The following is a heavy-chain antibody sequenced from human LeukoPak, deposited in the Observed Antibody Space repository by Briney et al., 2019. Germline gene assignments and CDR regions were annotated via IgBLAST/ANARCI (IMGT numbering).Heavy chain of an antibody. CDR3: ASHELYCSGGSCKRGFDY. V-gene: IGHV3-21*01. Sequence: PGGSLRLSCAASGFTFSSYSMNWVRQAPGKGLEWVSSISSSSSYIYYADSVKGRFTISRDNAKNSLYLQMNSLRAEDTAVYYCASHELYCSGGSCKRGFDYWGQGTLVTVSS. CDR2: ISSSSSYI. J-gene: IGHJ4*02. CDR1: GFTFSSYS. D-gene: IGHD2-15*01.